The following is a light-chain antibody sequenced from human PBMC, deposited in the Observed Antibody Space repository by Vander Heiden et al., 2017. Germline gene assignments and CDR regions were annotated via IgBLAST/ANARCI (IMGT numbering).Light chain of an antibody. J-gene: IGKJ5*01. CDR1: QSLSNY. V-gene: IGKV1-39*01. Sequence: DLQMTQSPSSLSASVGDRVTITCRARQSLSNYFNWYQQKTGKAPKSLRYVAYSLQSGGSSRGSGSVAGTEFTLTISSVQNEDFANYYCQKSDSTPITFGQGTRLEIK. CDR3: QKSDSTPIT. CDR2: VAY.